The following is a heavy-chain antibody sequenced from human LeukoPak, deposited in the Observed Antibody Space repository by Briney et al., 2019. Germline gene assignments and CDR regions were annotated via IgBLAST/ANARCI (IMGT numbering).Heavy chain of an antibody. Sequence: GSLRLSCAASGFTFSSYAMSWIRQPAGKGLEWIGRIYTSGSTNYNPSLKSRVTISVDTSKNQFSLKLSSVTAADTAVYYCARGLGSSSFPFDIWGQGTMVTVSS. D-gene: IGHD6-6*01. J-gene: IGHJ3*02. CDR2: IYTSGST. V-gene: IGHV4-4*07. CDR1: GFTFSSYA. CDR3: ARGLGSSSFPFDI.